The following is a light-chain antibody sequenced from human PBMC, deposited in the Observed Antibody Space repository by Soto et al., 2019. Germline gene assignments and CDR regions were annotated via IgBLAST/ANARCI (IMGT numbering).Light chain of an antibody. CDR3: CSYVGDSLV. V-gene: IGLV2-23*02. CDR1: SSDVGSYNL. CDR2: EVS. J-gene: IGLJ2*01. Sequence: QSALTQPASVSGSPGQSITISCTGTSSDVGSYNLVSWYQQHPGKVPKIMIYEVSERPSGVSHRFSGSKSGNTASLTISGLQAEDEADYYCCSYVGDSLVFGGGTKLTVL.